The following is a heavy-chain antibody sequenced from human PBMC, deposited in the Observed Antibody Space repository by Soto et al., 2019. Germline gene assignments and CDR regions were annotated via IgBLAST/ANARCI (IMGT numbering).Heavy chain of an antibody. CDR1: GCSIRSNDW. CDR3: ARAFYDAYYYYGMDV. V-gene: IGHV4-4*02. D-gene: IGHD3-22*01. J-gene: IGHJ6*02. CDR2: IFHSGST. Sequence: SEPLSLTCAGSGCSIRSNDWWIWLRQPPGKGLEWIGEIFHSGSTKYNPSLKSRVTISVEKSKSQFSVRLSSVSAADTAVYYCARAFYDAYYYYGMDVWGQGTTVT.